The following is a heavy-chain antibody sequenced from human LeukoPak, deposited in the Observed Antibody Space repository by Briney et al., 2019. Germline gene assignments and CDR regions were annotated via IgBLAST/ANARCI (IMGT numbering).Heavy chain of an antibody. V-gene: IGHV3-23*01. CDR1: GFTFSSYA. D-gene: IGHD6-19*01. CDR2: ISGSGGST. J-gene: IGHJ4*02. Sequence: PGGSLRLSCAPSGFTFSSYAMSWVRQAPGKGLEWVSAISGSGGSTYYADSVNGRFTICRDNSKNTLYLQMNRLRDEDTAVYYCAKEWQWLVLLNFDYWGQGTLVTVSS. CDR3: AKEWQWLVLLNFDY.